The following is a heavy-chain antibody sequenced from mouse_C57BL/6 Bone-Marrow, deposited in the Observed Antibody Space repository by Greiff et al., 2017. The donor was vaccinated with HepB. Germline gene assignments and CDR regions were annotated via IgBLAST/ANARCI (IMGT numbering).Heavy chain of an antibody. CDR3: TTVVAPYYFDY. Sequence: EVKLVESGGGLVQPGGSMKLSCVASGFTFSNYWMNWVRQSPEKGLEWVAQIRLKSDNYATHYAESVKGRFTISRDDSKSSVYLQMNNLRAEDTGFYYCTTVVAPYYFDYWGQGTTLTVSS. D-gene: IGHD1-1*01. J-gene: IGHJ2*01. CDR1: GFTFSNYW. V-gene: IGHV6-3*01. CDR2: IRLKSDNYAT.